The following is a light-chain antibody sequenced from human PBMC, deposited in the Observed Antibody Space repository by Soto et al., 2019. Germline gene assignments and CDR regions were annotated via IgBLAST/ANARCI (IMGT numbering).Light chain of an antibody. CDR2: AAS. J-gene: IGKJ1*01. CDR3: QQLNSYPRT. Sequence: DIQLTQSPSVLSASVGDRVTITGRASHGINSYLSWYPQKPGKVPKLLIYAASTLHSGVPSRFSGSGSGTAFTLTISSLHPDDCATYYCQQLNSYPRTFGQGTKVEIK. CDR1: HGINSY. V-gene: IGKV1-9*01.